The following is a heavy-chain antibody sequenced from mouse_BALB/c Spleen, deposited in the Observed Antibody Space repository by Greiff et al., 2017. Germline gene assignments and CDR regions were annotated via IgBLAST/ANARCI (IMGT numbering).Heavy chain of an antibody. CDR3: AKSDNGSPCCLDY. V-gene: IGHV1-80*01. CDR1: GYAFSSYW. J-gene: IGHJ2*01. D-gene: IGHD1-1*01. Sequence: QVQLKQSGAELVRPGSSVKISCKASGYAFSSYWMNWVKQRPGQGLEWIGQIYPGDGDTNYNGKFKGKATLTADKSSSTAYMQLSSLTSEDYAVYCCAKSDNGSPCCLDYWGQGTTLTVSS. CDR2: IYPGDGDT.